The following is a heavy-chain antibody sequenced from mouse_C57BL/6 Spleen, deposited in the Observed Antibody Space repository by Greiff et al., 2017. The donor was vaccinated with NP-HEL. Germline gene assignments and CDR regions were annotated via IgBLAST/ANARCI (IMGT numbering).Heavy chain of an antibody. CDR3: ASGYYAMDY. D-gene: IGHD4-1*01. V-gene: IGHV1-4*01. Sequence: VKLMESGAELARPGASVKMSCKASGYTFTSYTMHWVKQRPGQGLEWIGYINPSSGYTKYNQKFKDKATLTADKSSSTAYMQLSSLTSEDSAVYYCASGYYAMDYWGQGTSVTVSS. CDR2: INPSSGYT. CDR1: GYTFTSYT. J-gene: IGHJ4*01.